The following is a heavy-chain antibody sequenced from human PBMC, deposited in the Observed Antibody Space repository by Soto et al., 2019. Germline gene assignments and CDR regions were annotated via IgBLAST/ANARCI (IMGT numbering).Heavy chain of an antibody. Sequence: QVQLVQSGTEVKKPGASVKVTCKVSGYTFSRYVITWVRQAPGQGLEWMGWIRTNDGRTKSAQQFQSRVTMTTDSSTSTVYLELRSLRSDDTATYYCARDDYADGGEDYWGQGTLVVVS. CDR3: ARDDYADGGEDY. D-gene: IGHD4-17*01. CDR1: GYTFSRYV. J-gene: IGHJ4*02. CDR2: IRTNDGRT. V-gene: IGHV1-18*01.